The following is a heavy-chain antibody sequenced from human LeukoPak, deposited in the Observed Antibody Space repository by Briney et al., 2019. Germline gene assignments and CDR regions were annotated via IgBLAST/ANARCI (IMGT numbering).Heavy chain of an antibody. D-gene: IGHD2-2*01. V-gene: IGHV1-18*01. CDR1: GYSFSNYG. Sequence: ASVKVSCKASGYSFSNYGLNWVRQVPGQGLEWMGGIAAYSGNTNYAHKFQGRVTMTTDTSTNTAYLELKTLTSDDTAIYYCARGAEGGTSMRNRYYYYYMDVWGKGITVTVSS. J-gene: IGHJ6*03. CDR3: ARGAEGGTSMRNRYYYYYMDV. CDR2: IAAYSGNT.